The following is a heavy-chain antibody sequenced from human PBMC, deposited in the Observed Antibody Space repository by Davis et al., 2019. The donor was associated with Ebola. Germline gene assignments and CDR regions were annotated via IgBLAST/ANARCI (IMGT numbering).Heavy chain of an antibody. Sequence: GGSLRLSCAASGFTFSSSWMGWVRQPPGRGLEWVANIHPDGSEKYYVDSVTGRFFVSRDNAQNSVYLQMNSLRAEDTAVYYCTKDQRVSNWGQGTQVTVSS. V-gene: IGHV3-7*01. J-gene: IGHJ4*02. D-gene: IGHD2-2*01. CDR1: GFTFSSSW. CDR2: IHPDGSEK. CDR3: TKDQRVSN.